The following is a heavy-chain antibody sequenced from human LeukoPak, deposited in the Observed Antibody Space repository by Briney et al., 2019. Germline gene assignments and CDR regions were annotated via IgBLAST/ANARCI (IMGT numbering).Heavy chain of an antibody. CDR2: ISGSGGST. V-gene: IGHV3-23*01. J-gene: IGHJ4*02. Sequence: GGSLRLSCAASGFTFSSYAMSWVRQAPGKGLEWVSSISGSGGSTYYADSVKGRFTISRDSSKNTLYLQMNSLRAKDTAVYYCAKVGSSGSSYYDFWSANYWGQGTLVTVSS. CDR1: GFTFSSYA. D-gene: IGHD3-3*01. CDR3: AKVGSSGSSYYDFWSANY.